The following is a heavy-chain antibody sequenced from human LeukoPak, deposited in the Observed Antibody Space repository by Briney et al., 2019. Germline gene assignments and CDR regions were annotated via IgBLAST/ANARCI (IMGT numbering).Heavy chain of an antibody. CDR2: IWYDGSNK. CDR1: GFTFSSYG. D-gene: IGHD4-17*01. Sequence: GGSLRLSCAASGFTFSSYGMHWVRQAPGKGLEWVAIIWYDGSNKYYADAVKGRFTISRDNSKNTLYLQMDSLRAEDTAVYYCARDDFYGDYAFDYWGQGTLVTVSS. V-gene: IGHV3-33*01. J-gene: IGHJ4*02. CDR3: ARDDFYGDYAFDY.